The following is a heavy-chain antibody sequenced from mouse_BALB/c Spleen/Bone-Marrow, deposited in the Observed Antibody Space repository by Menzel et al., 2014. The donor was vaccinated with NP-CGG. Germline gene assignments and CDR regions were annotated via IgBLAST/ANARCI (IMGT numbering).Heavy chain of an antibody. V-gene: IGHV1-54*01. CDR3: AREWTARTPSY. CDR2: INPGSGGA. D-gene: IGHD3-2*01. Sequence: QVQLQQPGAELVRPGTSVKVSCKASGYAFTSYLIEWIKQRPGQGLEWIGVINPGSGGANYNEKFKGKATLTADKSSGTAYMQISSLTSDDSAVYFCAREWTARTPSYWGQGTALTVSS. CDR1: GYAFTSYL. J-gene: IGHJ2*01.